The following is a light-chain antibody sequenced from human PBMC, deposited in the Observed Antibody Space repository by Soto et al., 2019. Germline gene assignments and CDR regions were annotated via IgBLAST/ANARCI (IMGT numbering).Light chain of an antibody. CDR2: DNY. Sequence: QSVLTQPPSVSSAPGQRVTISCSGSSSNIGNHYVSWYLHLPGTAPQLLVYDNYKRPSGIPDRFSGSKSGTSATLGITGLQTGDEADYYCATWDSSLSAVIFGGGTQLTVL. J-gene: IGLJ2*01. V-gene: IGLV1-51*01. CDR1: SSNIGNHY. CDR3: ATWDSSLSAVI.